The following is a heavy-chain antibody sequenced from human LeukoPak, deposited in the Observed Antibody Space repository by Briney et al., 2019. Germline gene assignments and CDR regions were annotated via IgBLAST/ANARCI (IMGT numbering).Heavy chain of an antibody. Sequence: GGSLRLSCAASGFTFGSYAMSWVRQAPGKGVEWVSGISGSGGGTYYADSVKGRFTISRHNSKNTLYLQMNSLRPEDTAVYYCAKDKGDSSGWQFDYWGQGTLVTVSS. CDR1: GFTFGSYA. V-gene: IGHV3-23*01. CDR2: ISGSGGGT. J-gene: IGHJ4*02. D-gene: IGHD6-19*01. CDR3: AKDKGDSSGWQFDY.